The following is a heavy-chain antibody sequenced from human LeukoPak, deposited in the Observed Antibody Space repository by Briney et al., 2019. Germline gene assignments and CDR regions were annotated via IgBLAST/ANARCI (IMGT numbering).Heavy chain of an antibody. D-gene: IGHD2-15*01. V-gene: IGHV1-2*02. J-gene: IGHJ5*02. CDR3: ARPLGYCRGGSCRNWFDP. CDR2: INPNSGGT. Sequence: ASVKVSCKASGYTFTGYYMHWVRQAPGQGLEWMGWINPNSGGTNYAQKFQGRVTMTRDTSISTAYMELSRLRSDDTAVYYCARPLGYCRGGSCRNWFDPWGQGTLVTVSS. CDR1: GYTFTGYY.